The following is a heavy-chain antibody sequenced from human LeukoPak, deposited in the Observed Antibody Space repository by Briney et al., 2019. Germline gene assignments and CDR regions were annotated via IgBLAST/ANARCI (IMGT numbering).Heavy chain of an antibody. D-gene: IGHD1-20*01. CDR2: ISTSSTYI. V-gene: IGHV3-21*01. J-gene: IGHJ4*02. Sequence: GGSLRLSCAASGFTVSSYSMNWVRQAPGKGLEWVSSISTSSTYIYYADSVKGRFTISRDNAKNSLYLQMNSLRAEDTAVYYCARDPPFIIGTTFFDYWGQGTLVTVSS. CDR3: ARDPPFIIGTTFFDY. CDR1: GFTVSSYS.